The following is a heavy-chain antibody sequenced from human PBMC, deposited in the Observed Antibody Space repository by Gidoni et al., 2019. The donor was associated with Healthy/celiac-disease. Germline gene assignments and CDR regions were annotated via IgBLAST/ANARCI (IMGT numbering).Heavy chain of an antibody. J-gene: IGHJ6*03. CDR2: INHSGST. D-gene: IGHD3-10*01. V-gene: IGHV4-34*01. CDR1: GGSFSGYY. Sequence: QVQLQQWGAGLLKPSETLSLTCAVYGGSFSGYYWSWIRQPPGKGLEWIGEINHSGSTNYNPSLKSRVTISVDTSKNQFSLKLSSVTAADTAVYYCARGYPSEVLWFGELWHREGEAYYYYYMDVWGKGTTVTVSS. CDR3: ARGYPSEVLWFGELWHREGEAYYYYYMDV.